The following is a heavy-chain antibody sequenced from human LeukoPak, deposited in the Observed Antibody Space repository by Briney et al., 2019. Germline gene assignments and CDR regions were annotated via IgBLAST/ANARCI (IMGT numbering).Heavy chain of an antibody. CDR2: IYYSGST. J-gene: IGHJ4*02. V-gene: IGHV4-39*01. Sequence: PSETLSLTCTVSGGSISSYYWGWIRQPPGKGLEWIGSIYYSGSTYYNPSLKSRVTISVDTSKNQFSLKLSSVTAADTAVYYCARHPGYSYGFDYWGQGTLVTVSS. CDR1: GGSISSYY. D-gene: IGHD5-18*01. CDR3: ARHPGYSYGFDY.